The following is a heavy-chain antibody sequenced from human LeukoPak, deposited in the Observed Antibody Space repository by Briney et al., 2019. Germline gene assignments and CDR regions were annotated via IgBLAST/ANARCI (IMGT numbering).Heavy chain of an antibody. V-gene: IGHV3-48*03. CDR3: ARLGDSSGYYDY. Sequence: GGSLRLSCAASGFTFSSYEMNWVRQPPGKGLEWVSYISRSGEKIYYADSVKGRFTISRDNAKNSLYLQMNSLRAEDTAVYYCARLGDSSGYYDYWGQGTLVTVSS. CDR1: GFTFSSYE. J-gene: IGHJ4*02. D-gene: IGHD3-22*01. CDR2: ISRSGEKI.